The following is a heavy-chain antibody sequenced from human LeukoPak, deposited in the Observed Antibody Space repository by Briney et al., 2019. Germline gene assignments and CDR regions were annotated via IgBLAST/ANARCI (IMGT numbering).Heavy chain of an antibody. CDR1: GDSISGSSFY. V-gene: IGHV4-61*01. D-gene: IGHD3-10*01. CDR3: ARARYYYGHYFDY. Sequence: PSETLSLTCTVSGDSISGSSFYWSWIRQPPGKGLEWIGYIFDNGNTNYNPSLKSRVTISLDTSENQFSLKLSSVTAADTAVYYCARARYYYGHYFDYWGQGTLVSVSS. J-gene: IGHJ4*02. CDR2: IFDNGNT.